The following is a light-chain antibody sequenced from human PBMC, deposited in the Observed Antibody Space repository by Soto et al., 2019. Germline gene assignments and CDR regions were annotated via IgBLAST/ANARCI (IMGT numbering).Light chain of an antibody. CDR2: GAS. Sequence: EIVLTQSPATLSLSPGERATLSCRASQSVSSYLAWYQQKPGQAPRLLIFGASNRATGIPARFSGSGSGTDCTLAINRLEPDDFAVYYCQQRNDWPITFGQGTRLEIK. J-gene: IGKJ5*01. CDR3: QQRNDWPIT. V-gene: IGKV3-11*01. CDR1: QSVSSY.